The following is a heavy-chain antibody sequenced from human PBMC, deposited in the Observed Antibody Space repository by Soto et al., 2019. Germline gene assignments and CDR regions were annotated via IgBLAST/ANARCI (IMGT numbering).Heavy chain of an antibody. CDR1: GGSIDYYR. Sequence: SETLSLTCTVSGGSIDYYRLCWIRQPPGKGLEWIGCVSDSGSTSYKSSLRSRVTISVDTSKNQFSLNVNSVTAADTAVYYCARDSTSWFPYHGIDVWGRGTTVTVYS. CDR3: ARDSTSWFPYHGIDV. J-gene: IGHJ6*02. CDR2: VSDSGST. D-gene: IGHD6-13*01. V-gene: IGHV4-59*01.